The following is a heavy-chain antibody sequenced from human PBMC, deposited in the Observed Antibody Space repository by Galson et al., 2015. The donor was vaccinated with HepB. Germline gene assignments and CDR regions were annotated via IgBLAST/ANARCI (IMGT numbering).Heavy chain of an antibody. J-gene: IGHJ4*02. CDR3: SVEMATNFDY. Sequence: SVKVSCKASGGTFSRYAISWVRQAPGQGLEWMGGIIPIFGTANYAQKFQGRVTITADESTSTAYMELSSLRSEDTAVYYCSVEMATNFDYWGQGTLVTVSS. V-gene: IGHV1-69*13. CDR1: GGTFSRYA. D-gene: IGHD5-24*01. CDR2: IIPIFGTA.